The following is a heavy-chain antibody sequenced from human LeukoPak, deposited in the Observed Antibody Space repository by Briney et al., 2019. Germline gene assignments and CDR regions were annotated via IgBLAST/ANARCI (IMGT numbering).Heavy chain of an antibody. CDR1: GFAFSSYA. Sequence: PGGSLRLSCAASGFAFSSYAMTWVRQAPGKGLEWVSAISGSGSSTFYADSVKGRFTISRDNSKHTLYLQMNSLRAEDTAIYYCAQTSGSGNYYYYYYGMDVWGQGTTVTVSS. J-gene: IGHJ6*02. D-gene: IGHD3-10*01. CDR2: ISGSGSST. V-gene: IGHV3-23*01. CDR3: AQTSGSGNYYYYYYGMDV.